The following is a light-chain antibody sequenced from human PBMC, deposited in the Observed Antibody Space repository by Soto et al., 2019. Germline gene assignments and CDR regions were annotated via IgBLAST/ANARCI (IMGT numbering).Light chain of an antibody. CDR1: QDIGSN. Sequence: TQSPSSLSASVGDRFTISCQATQDIGSNLAWCQQKPGQPPRLLISGASVRASGVPVRISGSGSGTDFTLTISRLEPEDFALYYCQQYGGSPITFGLGTRLEIK. J-gene: IGKJ5*01. CDR2: GAS. V-gene: IGKV3-20*01. CDR3: QQYGGSPIT.